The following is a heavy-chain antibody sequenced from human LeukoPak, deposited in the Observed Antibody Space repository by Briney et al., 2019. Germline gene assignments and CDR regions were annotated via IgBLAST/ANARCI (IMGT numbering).Heavy chain of an antibody. V-gene: IGHV4-34*01. J-gene: IGHJ4*02. CDR3: ARGKDYYDSSGYLDY. CDR1: GGSFSGYY. Sequence: SETLSLTCAVYGGSFSGYYWSWIRQPPGKGLEWIGEINHSGSTNYNPSLKSRVTISVDTSKNQFSLKLSSVTAADTAAYYCARGKDYYDSSGYLDYWGQGTLVTVSS. D-gene: IGHD3-22*01. CDR2: INHSGST.